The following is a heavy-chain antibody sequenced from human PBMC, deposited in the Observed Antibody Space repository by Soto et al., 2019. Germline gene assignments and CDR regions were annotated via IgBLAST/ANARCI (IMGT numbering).Heavy chain of an antibody. D-gene: IGHD4-17*01. CDR2: ISGSGGST. CDR3: AKDLFGGDYYY. Sequence: VGSLRLSCAASGFTFSSYAMSWVRQAPGKGLEWVSAISGSGGSTYYADSVKGRFTISRDNSKNTLYLQMNSLRAEATAVYYCAKDLFGGDYYYWGQGTLVTVSS. J-gene: IGHJ4*02. V-gene: IGHV3-23*01. CDR1: GFTFSSYA.